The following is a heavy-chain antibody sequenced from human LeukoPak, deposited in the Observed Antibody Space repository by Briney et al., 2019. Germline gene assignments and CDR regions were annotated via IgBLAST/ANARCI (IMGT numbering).Heavy chain of an antibody. CDR3: ARDAISRGIIDY. V-gene: IGHV1-2*02. Sequence: VASVKVSCKASGYSFTGYYVHWLRQAPGQGLEWMGWINPDSGGTNFAQKFQGRVTITRDTSISTAYMQLSRLPSDDTAVYYCARDAISRGIIDYWGQGTLVTVSS. CDR2: INPDSGGT. J-gene: IGHJ4*02. CDR1: GYSFTGYY. D-gene: IGHD3-10*01.